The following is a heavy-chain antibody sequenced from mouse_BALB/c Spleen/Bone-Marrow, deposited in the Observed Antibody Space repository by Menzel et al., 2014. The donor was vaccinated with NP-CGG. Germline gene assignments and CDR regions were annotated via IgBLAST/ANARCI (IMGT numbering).Heavy chain of an antibody. CDR2: INPSSGYT. CDR3: ARVYGNYDAMDY. CDR1: GYTFTTYT. V-gene: IGHV1-4*01. J-gene: IGHJ4*01. D-gene: IGHD2-1*01. Sequence: VHLVESGAELARPGASVKMSCRASGYTFTTYTVHWVKQRPGQGLEWIGYINPSSGYTYYNQKFKDKATLTADKSSSAAYLQLSSLTSEDSAVYYCARVYGNYDAMDYWGQGTSVTVSS.